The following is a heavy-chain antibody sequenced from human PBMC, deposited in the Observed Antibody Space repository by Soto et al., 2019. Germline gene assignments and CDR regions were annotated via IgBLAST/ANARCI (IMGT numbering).Heavy chain of an antibody. D-gene: IGHD6-19*01. V-gene: IGHV1-18*01. CDR1: GYTFTSYG. Sequence: QVQLVQSGAEVKKPGASVKVSCKASGYTFTSYGISWVRQAPGQGLEWMGWISAYNGNTNYARKLQGRVTMTTDTSTRTAFMELRSLRSDDTAVYYCARDPVLMSSGRYWFDPWGQGTLVTVSS. J-gene: IGHJ5*02. CDR2: ISAYNGNT. CDR3: ARDPVLMSSGRYWFDP.